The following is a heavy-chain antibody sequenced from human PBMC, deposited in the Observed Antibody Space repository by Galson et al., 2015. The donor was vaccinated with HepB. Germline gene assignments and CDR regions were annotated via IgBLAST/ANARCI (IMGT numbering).Heavy chain of an antibody. CDR1: GYTFTSYG. Sequence: VKVSCKASGYTFTSYGISWVRQAPGQGLEWMGWISAYNGNTNYAQKLQGRVTMTTDTSTSTAYMELRSLRSDDTAVYYCARVASAYDYGGHYFDYWGQGTLVTVSS. CDR2: ISAYNGNT. J-gene: IGHJ4*02. D-gene: IGHD4-23*01. V-gene: IGHV1-18*01. CDR3: ARVASAYDYGGHYFDY.